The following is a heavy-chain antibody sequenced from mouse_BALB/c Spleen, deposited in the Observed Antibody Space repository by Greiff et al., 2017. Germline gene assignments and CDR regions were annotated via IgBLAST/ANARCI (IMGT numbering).Heavy chain of an antibody. CDR3: ARGGKNWSWFAY. J-gene: IGHJ3*01. CDR2: ISYSGST. CDR1: GYSITSDYA. Sequence: VQLKESGPGLVKPSQSLSLTCTVTGYSITSDYAWNWIRQFPGNKLEWMGYISYSGSTSYNPSLKSRISITRDTSKNQFFLQLNSVTTEDTATYYCARGGKNWSWFAYWGQGTLVTVSA. V-gene: IGHV3-2*02. D-gene: IGHD4-1*01.